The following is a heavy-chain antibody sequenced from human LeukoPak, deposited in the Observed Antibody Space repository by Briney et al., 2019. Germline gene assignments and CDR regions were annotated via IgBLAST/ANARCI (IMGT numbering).Heavy chain of an antibody. D-gene: IGHD3-22*01. J-gene: IGHJ4*02. CDR3: TRVYDSSGYYYYFDY. CDR1: GFTFSDYA. Sequence: PGASLRLSCAASGFTFSDYAMSWVRQAPGKGLGWVSAISGSGANTYYADSVKGRFTISRDNSKNTLYLQMNSLRAEDTAVYYCTRVYDSSGYYYYFDYWGQGTLVTVSS. CDR2: ISGSGANT. V-gene: IGHV3-23*01.